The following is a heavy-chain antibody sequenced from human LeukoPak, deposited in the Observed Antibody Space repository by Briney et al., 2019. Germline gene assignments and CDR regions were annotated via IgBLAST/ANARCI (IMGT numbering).Heavy chain of an antibody. Sequence: PGGSRRLSCVASGFTFSAYSMHWVRQGPEKGLEWVSRICPDGSVVNHADSVKGRFTTSRDNAKNTVFLQMNSLRVDDTAVYYCVRDLREADHWGLGTLVTVSS. J-gene: IGHJ4*02. D-gene: IGHD3-10*01. V-gene: IGHV3-74*01. CDR3: VRDLREADH. CDR2: ICPDGSVV. CDR1: GFTFSAYS.